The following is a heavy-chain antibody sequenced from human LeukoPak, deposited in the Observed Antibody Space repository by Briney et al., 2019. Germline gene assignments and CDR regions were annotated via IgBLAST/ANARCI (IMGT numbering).Heavy chain of an antibody. Sequence: GGSLRLSCAASGFTFSSYWMSWVRQAPGKGLEWVANIKQDGSEKYYVDSVKGRFTISRDNAKNSLYLQMNSLRAEDTAVYYCARGHVDTTMTGEYDHWGQGTQVTVSS. V-gene: IGHV3-7*01. CDR3: ARGHVDTTMTGEYDH. D-gene: IGHD7-27*01. CDR2: IKQDGSEK. J-gene: IGHJ4*02. CDR1: GFTFSSYW.